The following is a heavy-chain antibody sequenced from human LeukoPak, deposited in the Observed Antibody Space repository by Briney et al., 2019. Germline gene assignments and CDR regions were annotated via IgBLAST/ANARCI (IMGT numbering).Heavy chain of an antibody. V-gene: IGHV4-61*02. CDR2: IYTSGST. Sequence: PSETLSLTCTVSGGSISSGSYYWSWIRQPAGKGLERIGRIYTSGSTNYNPSLKSRVTISVDTSKNQFSLKLSSVTAADTAVYYCARVVAATLGIDYWGQGTLVTVSS. CDR3: ARVVAATLGIDY. CDR1: GGSISSGSYY. J-gene: IGHJ4*02. D-gene: IGHD2-15*01.